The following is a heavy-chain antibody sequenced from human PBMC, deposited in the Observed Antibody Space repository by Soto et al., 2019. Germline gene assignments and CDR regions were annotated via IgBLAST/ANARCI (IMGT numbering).Heavy chain of an antibody. V-gene: IGHV3-23*01. CDR3: AKAGGGTDMIFDT. D-gene: IGHD5-18*01. CDR1: GFTFGASA. CDR2: IEASGART. J-gene: IGHJ4*02. Sequence: GGSLRLSCAVSGFTFGASAMTWVRQAPGKGLHWVSSIEASGARTFYEDSVQGRFTISRDTSRSTLYLQMNSLRGDDTAIYYCAKAGGGTDMIFDTWGQGALVTVSS.